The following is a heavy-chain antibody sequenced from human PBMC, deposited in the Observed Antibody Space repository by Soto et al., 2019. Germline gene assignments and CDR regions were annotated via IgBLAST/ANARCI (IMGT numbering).Heavy chain of an antibody. CDR2: TYYRSKWYN. CDR1: GDSVSSNSAA. D-gene: IGHD1-7*01. Sequence: SQTLSLTCAISGDSVSSNSAAWNSIRQSPSRGLEWLGRTYYRSKWYNDYAVSVKSRITINPDTSKNQFSLQLNSVTPEDTAVYYCARDRTGTTGWEDDAFDIWGQGTMVTVSS. CDR3: ARDRTGTTGWEDDAFDI. J-gene: IGHJ3*02. V-gene: IGHV6-1*01.